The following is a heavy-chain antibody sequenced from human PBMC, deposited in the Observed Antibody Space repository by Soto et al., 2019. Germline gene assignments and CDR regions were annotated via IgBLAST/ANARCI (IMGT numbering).Heavy chain of an antibody. J-gene: IGHJ4*02. CDR3: ARASALRIAGYYFDY. CDR2: INAGNGNT. D-gene: IGHD2-21*01. CDR1: GYTFTSYA. Sequence: ASVKVSCKASGYTFTSYAMHWVRQAPGQRLEWMGWINAGNGNTKYSQKFQGRVTITRDTSASTAYMELSSLRSEDTAVYYCARASALRIAGYYFDYWGQGTLVTVSS. V-gene: IGHV1-3*01.